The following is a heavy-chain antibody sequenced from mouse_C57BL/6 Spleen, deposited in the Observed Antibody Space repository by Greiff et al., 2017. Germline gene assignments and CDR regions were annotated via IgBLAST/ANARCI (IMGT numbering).Heavy chain of an antibody. CDR3: ARLGYDGYYYYYAMDY. J-gene: IGHJ4*01. Sequence: VQLQQSGPELVKPGASVKISCKASGYTFTDYYMNWVKQSHGKSLEWIGDINPNNGGTSYNQKFKGKATLTVDKSSSTAYMELRSLTSEDSAVYYCARLGYDGYYYYYAMDYWGQGTSVTVSS. CDR2: INPNNGGT. D-gene: IGHD2-3*01. CDR1: GYTFTDYY. V-gene: IGHV1-26*01.